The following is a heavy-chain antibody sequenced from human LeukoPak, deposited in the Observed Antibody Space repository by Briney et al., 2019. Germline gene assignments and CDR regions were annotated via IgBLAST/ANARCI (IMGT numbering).Heavy chain of an antibody. CDR3: AKLIVGATTDAFDI. J-gene: IGHJ3*02. V-gene: IGHV3-33*06. CDR2: IWYDGSNK. D-gene: IGHD1-26*01. Sequence: PGGSLRLSCAASGFTFSSYGMHWVRQAPGKGLEWVAVIWYDGSNKYYADSVKGRFTISRDNSKNTLYLQMNSLRAEDTAVYYCAKLIVGATTDAFDIWGQGTMVTVSS. CDR1: GFTFSSYG.